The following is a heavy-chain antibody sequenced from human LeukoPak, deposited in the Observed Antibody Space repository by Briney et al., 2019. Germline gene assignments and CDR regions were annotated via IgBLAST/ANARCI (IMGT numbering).Heavy chain of an antibody. V-gene: IGHV3-30*04. CDR2: ISFDGRNQ. J-gene: IGHJ5*02. CDR3: VRDRGDTRTAGCFDP. D-gene: IGHD1-1*01. Sequence: GGPLRLSCAASGFVFSAYAIHWVRQAPAKGLEWVAAISFDGRNQFYSESVEGRFTISRDNSGNTVSLNMNSLRIEDTALYYCVRDRGDTRTAGCFDPWGQGTLVTVSS. CDR1: GFVFSAYA.